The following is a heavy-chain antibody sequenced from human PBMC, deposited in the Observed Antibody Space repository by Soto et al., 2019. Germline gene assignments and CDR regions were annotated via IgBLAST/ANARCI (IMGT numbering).Heavy chain of an antibody. J-gene: IGHJ2*01. CDR2: IYTSGST. V-gene: IGHV4-4*07. CDR3: ARTVLDYGDYDYWYFDL. D-gene: IGHD4-17*01. Sequence: SETLSLTCTVSGGSISSYYWSWIRQPAGKGLEWIGRIYTSGSTNYNPSLKSRVTMSVDTSKNQFSLKLSSVTAADTAVYYCARTVLDYGDYDYWYFDLWGRGTLVTV. CDR1: GGSISSYY.